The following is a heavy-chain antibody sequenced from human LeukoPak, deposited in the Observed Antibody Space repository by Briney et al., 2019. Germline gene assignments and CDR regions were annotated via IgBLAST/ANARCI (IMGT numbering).Heavy chain of an antibody. CDR3: ARLGTYYDILGHFDY. CDR1: GDSISSANYY. D-gene: IGHD3-9*01. J-gene: IGHJ4*02. V-gene: IGHV4-39*07. Sequence: SETLSLTCTVSGDSISSANYYWGWVRQPPGKGLEWIGSIYFSGSTYYNPSLKSRVTISVETSKVQFSLKLSSVTAADTAVYYCARLGTYYDILGHFDYWGQGTLVTVSS. CDR2: IYFSGST.